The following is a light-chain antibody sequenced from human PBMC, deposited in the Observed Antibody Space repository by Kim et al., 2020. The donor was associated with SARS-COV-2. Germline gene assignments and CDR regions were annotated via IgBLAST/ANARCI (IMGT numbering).Light chain of an antibody. J-gene: IGKJ1*01. V-gene: IGKV1-8*01. CDR2: AAS. CDR3: QQYYSYPRT. CDR1: QGISSY. Sequence: AIRMTQSPSSLSASTGDRVTITCRASQGISSYLAWYQQKPGKAPKLLIYAASTLQSGVPSRFSGSGSGTDFTLTISCLQSEDFATYYCQQYYSYPRTFGQGTKVDNQT.